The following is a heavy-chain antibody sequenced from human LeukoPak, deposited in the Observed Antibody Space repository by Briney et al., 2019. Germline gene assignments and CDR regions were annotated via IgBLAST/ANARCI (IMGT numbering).Heavy chain of an antibody. CDR2: IYHSGST. J-gene: IGHJ3*02. CDR3: ARPPGGNSLDGAFDI. Sequence: SETLSLTCTVSGYSISSGYYWGWIRQPPGKGLEWIGSIYHSGSTYYNPSLKSRVTISIDTSKNQFSLKLSSVTAADTAVYYCARPPGGNSLDGAFDIWGQGTMVTVSS. CDR1: GYSISSGYY. D-gene: IGHD4-23*01. V-gene: IGHV4-38-2*02.